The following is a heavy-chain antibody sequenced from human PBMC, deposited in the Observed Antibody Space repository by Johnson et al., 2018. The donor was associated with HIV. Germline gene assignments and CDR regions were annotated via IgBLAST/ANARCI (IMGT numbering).Heavy chain of an antibody. Sequence: VQLVESGGGLVQPGGSLRLSCAASGFTFADYGMSWVRQGSGKGLEWVSGINWNGGRTGYADSVKGRFTISRDNAKNSLYLQMNSLRAEDTAVYYCAREYSSGYPDAFDIWGQGTMVTVSS. D-gene: IGHD3-22*01. J-gene: IGHJ3*02. CDR3: AREYSSGYPDAFDI. V-gene: IGHV3-20*04. CDR2: INWNGGRT. CDR1: GFTFADYG.